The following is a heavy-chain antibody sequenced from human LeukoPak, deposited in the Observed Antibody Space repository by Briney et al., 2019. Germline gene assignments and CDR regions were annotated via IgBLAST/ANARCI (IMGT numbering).Heavy chain of an antibody. J-gene: IGHJ4*02. Sequence: GGSLRLSCVASGFTVSSNYMSWVRQAPGKGLEWVSVIYSAGSTYYADSVKGRFTISRDNAKNSLYLQMNSLRAEDTAVYYCARVSVGRYYFDNWGQGTPVTVS. D-gene: IGHD3-3*02. CDR1: GFTVSSNY. V-gene: IGHV3-53*01. CDR2: IYSAGST. CDR3: ARVSVGRYYFDN.